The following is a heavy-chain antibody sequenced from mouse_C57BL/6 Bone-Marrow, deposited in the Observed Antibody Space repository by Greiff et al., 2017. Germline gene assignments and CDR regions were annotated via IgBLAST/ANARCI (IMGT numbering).Heavy chain of an antibody. CDR1: GFTFSDYY. Sequence: EVQRVESGGGLVQPGGSLKLSCAASGFTFSDYYMYWVRQTPEKRLEWVAYISNGGGSTYYPDTVKGRFTISRDNAKNTLYLQISRLKSEDTAMYCCTRGGRGYYFDYWGQGTTLTVSS. CDR3: TRGGRGYYFDY. CDR2: ISNGGGST. V-gene: IGHV5-12*01. J-gene: IGHJ2*01.